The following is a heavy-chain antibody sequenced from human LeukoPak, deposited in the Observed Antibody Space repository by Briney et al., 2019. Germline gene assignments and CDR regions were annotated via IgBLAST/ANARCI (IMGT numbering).Heavy chain of an antibody. Sequence: ASVKVSCKASGYTFTGYYMHWVRQAPGQGLEWMGWINPNSGGTNYAQKFQGRVTMTRDTSISTAYMELSRLRSDGTAVYYCARVRVPAARAYYYYYGMDVWGQGTTVTVSS. CDR3: ARVRVPAARAYYYYYGMDV. V-gene: IGHV1-2*02. J-gene: IGHJ6*02. CDR1: GYTFTGYY. D-gene: IGHD2-2*01. CDR2: INPNSGGT.